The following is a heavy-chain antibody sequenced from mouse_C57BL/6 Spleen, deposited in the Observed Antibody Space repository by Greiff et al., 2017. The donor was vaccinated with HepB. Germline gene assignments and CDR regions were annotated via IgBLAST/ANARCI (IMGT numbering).Heavy chain of an antibody. CDR2: IYPGSGST. Sequence: QVQLQQPGAELVKPGASVKMSCKASGYTFTSYWITWVKQRPGQGLEWIGDIYPGSGSTNYNEKFKSKATLTVDTSSSTAYMQLSSLTSEDSAVYYCARGGTIVNYFDYWGQGTTLTVSS. J-gene: IGHJ2*01. CDR1: GYTFTSYW. D-gene: IGHD2-5*01. CDR3: ARGGTIVNYFDY. V-gene: IGHV1-55*01.